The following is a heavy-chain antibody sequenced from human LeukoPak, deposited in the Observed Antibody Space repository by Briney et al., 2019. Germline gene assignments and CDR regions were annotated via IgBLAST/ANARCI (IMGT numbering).Heavy chain of an antibody. Sequence: SQTLSLTCTVSGGSISSGDYYWSWIRQPPGKGLEWIGYIYYSGSTYYNPSLKSRVTISVGTSKNQFSLKLSSVTAADTAVYYCARAPPGCSSTSCYATRFDYWGQGTLVTVSS. D-gene: IGHD2-2*01. CDR3: ARAPPGCSSTSCYATRFDY. V-gene: IGHV4-30-4*01. CDR1: GGSISSGDYY. J-gene: IGHJ4*02. CDR2: IYYSGST.